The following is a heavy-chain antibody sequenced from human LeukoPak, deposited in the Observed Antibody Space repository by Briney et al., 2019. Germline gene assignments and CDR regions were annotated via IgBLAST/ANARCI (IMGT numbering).Heavy chain of an antibody. CDR3: AKYFRADSGNYYRSFDY. Sequence: GGSLRLSCAASGFTFSNTWMNWVRQAPGKGLEWVANIKEDGSEKNYVDSVKGRFTISRDNAKNSLYLQMISLRAEDTAVYYCAKYFRADSGNYYRSFDYWGQGTLVTVSS. D-gene: IGHD1-26*01. CDR2: IKEDGSEK. J-gene: IGHJ4*02. V-gene: IGHV3-7*05. CDR1: GFTFSNTW.